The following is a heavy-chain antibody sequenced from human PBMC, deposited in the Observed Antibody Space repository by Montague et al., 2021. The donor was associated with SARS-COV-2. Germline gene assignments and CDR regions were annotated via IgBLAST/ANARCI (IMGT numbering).Heavy chain of an antibody. CDR1: GDSISNYY. CDR2: IYFSGST. D-gene: IGHD3-22*01. CDR3: ARHSGYYDRGGYYDY. J-gene: IGHJ4*02. Sequence: SETLSLTCTVSGDSISNYYWSWIRQPPGKGLEWIAYIYFSGSTNSNPSLASRVSISVITSRNQLSLRLRAVTAAATAAYYCARHSGYYDRGGYYDYWGQGTLVTVSS. V-gene: IGHV4-59*08.